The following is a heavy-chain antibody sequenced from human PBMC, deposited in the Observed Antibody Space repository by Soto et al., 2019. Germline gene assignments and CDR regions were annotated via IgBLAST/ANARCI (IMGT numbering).Heavy chain of an antibody. CDR3: ARARAVAGPGAFDY. V-gene: IGHV1-3*01. CDR2: INAGNGNT. Sequence: QVQLVQSGAEVKKPGASVKVSCKASGYTFTSYAMHWVRQAPGQRIEWMGWINAGNGNTKYSQKFQGIVTITRDKSASTAYMELSSLRSEDTAVYYCARARAVAGPGAFDYWGQGTLVTVSS. D-gene: IGHD6-19*01. J-gene: IGHJ4*02. CDR1: GYTFTSYA.